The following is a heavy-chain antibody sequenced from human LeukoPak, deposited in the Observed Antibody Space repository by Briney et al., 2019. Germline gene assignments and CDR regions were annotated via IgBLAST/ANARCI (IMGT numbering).Heavy chain of an antibody. Sequence: QPGGSLRLSCAASGFIFKNHAMSWVRQAPGKGLEWVSATSGSGGTKFYADSVKGRFTISRDNSKDTLYLQMNSLRAEDTAIYYCAKFPSYDSSGHDGFDVWGQGTRVTVSS. J-gene: IGHJ3*01. CDR2: TSGSGGTK. CDR1: GFIFKNHA. D-gene: IGHD3-22*01. CDR3: AKFPSYDSSGHDGFDV. V-gene: IGHV3-23*01.